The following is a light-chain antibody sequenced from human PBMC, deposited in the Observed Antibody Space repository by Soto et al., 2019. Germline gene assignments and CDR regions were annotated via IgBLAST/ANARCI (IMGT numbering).Light chain of an antibody. J-gene: IGLJ1*01. V-gene: IGLV2-14*01. CDR1: SSDVGRYNF. Sequence: QSALAPPASGSGSPGQSITISCTGTSSDVGRYNFVSWYQQHPGKAPKLMISEVSNRPSGVSNRFSGSESGNSASLTISGLQAADEADYYCTSYTSSSTQVFGTGTKVTVL. CDR3: TSYTSSSTQV. CDR2: EVS.